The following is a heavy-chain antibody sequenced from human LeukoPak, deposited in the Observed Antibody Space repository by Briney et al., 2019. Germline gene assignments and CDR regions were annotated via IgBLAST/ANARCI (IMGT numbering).Heavy chain of an antibody. CDR1: GFTFSTYA. V-gene: IGHV3-23*01. J-gene: IGHJ4*02. CDR3: AKPRDILVDY. Sequence: GGSLRLSCAASGFTFSTYAMSWVRQAPGKGLEWVSAISGGGVSTYYADSVKGRFTISRDNSKNTLYLQMNSLRAEDTAVYYCAKPRDILVDYWGQGTLVTVSS. CDR2: ISGGGVST.